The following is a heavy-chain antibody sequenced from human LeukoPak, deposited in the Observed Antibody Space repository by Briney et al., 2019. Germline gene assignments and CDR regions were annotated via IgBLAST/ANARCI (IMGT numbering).Heavy chain of an antibody. V-gene: IGHV4-59*01. CDR1: GGSLSSYY. J-gene: IGHJ4*02. D-gene: IGHD1-26*01. CDR2: IHYSGST. CDR3: AREKWELLPIFDY. Sequence: PSETLSLTCTVSGGSLSSYYWSWIRQPPGKGLEWIGYIHYSGSTNYNPSLKSRVTISVDASKNQLSLKLTSVTAADTAVYYCAREKWELLPIFDYWGQATLVTVSS.